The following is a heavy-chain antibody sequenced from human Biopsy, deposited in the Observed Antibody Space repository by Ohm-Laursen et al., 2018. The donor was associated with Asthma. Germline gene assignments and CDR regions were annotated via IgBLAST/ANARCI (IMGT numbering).Heavy chain of an antibody. V-gene: IGHV3-53*01. J-gene: IGHJ4*02. Sequence: SLRLSCAASGFAVSRDHMFWVRQAPGKGLEWVSVIYSDGTSHTADAVMGRFTISRDYSKNTLYLQMHSLRAEDTAVYYCARGDSSNWSHYYFDYWGQGTLVTVSS. CDR2: IYSDGTS. CDR3: ARGDSSNWSHYYFDY. D-gene: IGHD3-22*01. CDR1: GFAVSRDH.